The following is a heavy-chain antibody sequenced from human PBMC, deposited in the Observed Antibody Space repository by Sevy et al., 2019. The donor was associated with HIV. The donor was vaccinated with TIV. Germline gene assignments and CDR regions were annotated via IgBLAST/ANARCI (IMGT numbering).Heavy chain of an antibody. D-gene: IGHD1-26*01. Sequence: GGSLRLSCAASGLTFRSHAMHWVRQAPGKGLEWVTVISYDGAVRYYGESVKGRFTVSRDNSKNTLYLQMNSLRPDDTDVYYCAREAGYSAKNDAFAFWGQGTMVTVSS. CDR1: GLTFRSHA. V-gene: IGHV3-30-3*01. CDR3: AREAGYSAKNDAFAF. J-gene: IGHJ3*01. CDR2: ISYDGAVR.